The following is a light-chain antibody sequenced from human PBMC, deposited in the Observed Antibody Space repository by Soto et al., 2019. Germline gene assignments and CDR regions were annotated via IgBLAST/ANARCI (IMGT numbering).Light chain of an antibody. J-gene: IGLJ3*02. V-gene: IGLV2-11*01. Sequence: QSALTQPRSVSGSPGQSVTISCTGTSSDVGGYNYVSWYQQHPGKATKLMIYDVSKRPSGVPDRFSGSKSGNTASLTISGLQAEDEADYSCCSYAGSYTWVFGGGTKLTVL. CDR2: DVS. CDR1: SSDVGGYNY. CDR3: CSYAGSYTWV.